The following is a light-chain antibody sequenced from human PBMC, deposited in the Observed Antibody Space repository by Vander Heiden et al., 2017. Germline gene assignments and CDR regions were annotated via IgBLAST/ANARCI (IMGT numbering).Light chain of an antibody. V-gene: IGLV1-40*01. Sequence: QSVLTQPPSVSGAPGQRVTISCPGSSSNIGAGYDVHWYQQLPGTAPNLLIYGNSNRRSGVPDRFSGSKSGTSASLAITGLQAEEEADYYCQSYDSSRSGWVFGGGTKLTVL. CDR3: QSYDSSRSGWV. J-gene: IGLJ3*02. CDR1: SSNIGAGYD. CDR2: GNS.